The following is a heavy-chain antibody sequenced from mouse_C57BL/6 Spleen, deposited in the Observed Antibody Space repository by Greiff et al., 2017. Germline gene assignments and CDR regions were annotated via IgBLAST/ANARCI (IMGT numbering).Heavy chain of an antibody. V-gene: IGHV1-74*01. CDR1: GYTFTSYW. Sequence: QVQLKQPGAELVKPGASVKVSCKASGYTFTSYWMHWVKQRPGQGLEWIGRIHPSDSDTNYNQKFKGKATLTVDKSSSTAYMQLSSLTSEDSAVYYCARVGGFTTVVATEYFDVWGTGTTVTVSS. D-gene: IGHD1-1*01. J-gene: IGHJ1*03. CDR2: IHPSDSDT. CDR3: ARVGGFTTVVATEYFDV.